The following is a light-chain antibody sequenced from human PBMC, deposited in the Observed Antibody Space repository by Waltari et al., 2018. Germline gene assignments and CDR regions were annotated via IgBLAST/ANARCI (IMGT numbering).Light chain of an antibody. J-gene: IGLJ3*02. CDR1: SSNIGGHA. CDR3: SSWDDSLQGWL. CDR2: RDQ. Sequence: QSVLTQPPSASGTPGQRVTISCSGSSSNIGGHAVNWYQQLPGTAPKLLIYRDQQRPSGFPGGFSGSRAGASASLAISGLQSDDEADYYCSSWDDSLQGWLFGGGTKLTVL. V-gene: IGLV1-44*01.